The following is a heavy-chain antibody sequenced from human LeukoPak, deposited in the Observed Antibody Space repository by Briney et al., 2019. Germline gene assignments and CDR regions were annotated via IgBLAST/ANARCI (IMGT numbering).Heavy chain of an antibody. D-gene: IGHD5-18*01. J-gene: IGHJ4*02. CDR2: IYGGSST. CDR1: GFTVSSNY. V-gene: IGHV3-66*01. CDR3: ARIQLYARGLDY. Sequence: GGSLRLSCAASGFTVSSNYMSWVRQAPGKGLEWVSGIYGGSSTYYADSVKGRFTISRDNSKNTLYLQMNSLRAEDTAVYYCARIQLYARGLDYWGQGTLVTVSS.